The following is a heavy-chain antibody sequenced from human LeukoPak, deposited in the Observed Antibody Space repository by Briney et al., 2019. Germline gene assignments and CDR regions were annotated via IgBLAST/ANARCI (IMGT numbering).Heavy chain of an antibody. J-gene: IGHJ4*02. V-gene: IGHV1-8*01. D-gene: IGHD3-22*01. CDR1: GYTFTSYD. Sequence: GASVKVSCKASGYTFTSYDINWVRQATGQGLEWMGWMNPNSGNTGYAQKFQGRVTITRNTSISTAYMELSSLRSEDTAVYYCAVGGLYYYDSSGYYPFDYWGQGTLVTVSS. CDR2: MNPNSGNT. CDR3: AVGGLYYYDSSGYYPFDY.